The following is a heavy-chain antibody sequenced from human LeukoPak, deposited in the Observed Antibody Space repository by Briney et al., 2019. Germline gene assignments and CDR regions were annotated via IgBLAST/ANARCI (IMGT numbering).Heavy chain of an antibody. CDR2: IYAGGST. CDR1: GFTVSSNY. J-gene: IGHJ4*02. Sequence: PGGSLRLSCAASGFTVSSNYMSGVRQAPGKGLEWVSVIYAGGSTHYADSVKGRFTISRDNSKNTLYLQMNSLTAEDTAVYYCARAVVGTSCYGYWGQGTLVTVSS. CDR3: ARAVVGTSCYGY. D-gene: IGHD2-2*01. V-gene: IGHV3-66*01.